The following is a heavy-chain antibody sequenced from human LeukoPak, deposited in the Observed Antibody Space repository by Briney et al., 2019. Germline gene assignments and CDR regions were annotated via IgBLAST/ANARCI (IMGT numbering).Heavy chain of an antibody. Sequence: SETLSLTCTVSGGSISSYYWSWIRQPAGKGLEWIGRIYTSGSTNYNPSLKSRVTMSVDTSKNQFSLKLSSVTAADTAVYYCAREIVVVPAAMPHNWFDPWAREPWSPSPQ. V-gene: IGHV4-4*07. D-gene: IGHD2-2*01. J-gene: IGHJ5*02. CDR2: IYTSGST. CDR1: GGSISSYY. CDR3: AREIVVVPAAMPHNWFDP.